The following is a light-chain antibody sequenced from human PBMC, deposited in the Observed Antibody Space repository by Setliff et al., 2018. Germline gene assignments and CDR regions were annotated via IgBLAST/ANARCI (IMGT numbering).Light chain of an antibody. J-gene: IGLJ1*01. CDR2: GVS. CDR3: TAYTSGTTYV. V-gene: IGLV2-14*03. Sequence: QSALTQPASVSGSPGQSITISCSGTSNDVGAYDLVSWYQQHPGKVPKLIIYGVSNRPSGVSSRFSGSKSGNTASLTISGLQTEDEADYYCTAYTSGTTYVFGTGTQLTVL. CDR1: SNDVGAYDL.